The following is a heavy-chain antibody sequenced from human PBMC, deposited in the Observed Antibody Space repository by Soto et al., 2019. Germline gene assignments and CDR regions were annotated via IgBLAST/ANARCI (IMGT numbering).Heavy chain of an antibody. CDR2: ISGYDGKK. CDR1: GYTFTSYG. V-gene: IGHV1-18*01. D-gene: IGHD1-1*01. J-gene: IGHJ5*02. Sequence: VASVKVSCKASGYTFTSYGISWLRQAPGQGLEWVGWISGYDGKKDYAQKFQGRVTMTTDTSTSTGYMDLRSLRSDDTAVYYCARHNSQWPNWFDPWGQGTLVTVSS. CDR3: ARHNSQWPNWFDP.